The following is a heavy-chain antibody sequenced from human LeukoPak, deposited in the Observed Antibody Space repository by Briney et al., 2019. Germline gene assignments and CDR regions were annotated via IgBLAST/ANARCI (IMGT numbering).Heavy chain of an antibody. CDR2: VSYSGST. D-gene: IGHD6-13*01. J-gene: IGHJ5*02. CDR3: ARLVRSNNWFDP. V-gene: IGHV4-38-2*02. Sequence: SETLSLTCTVSGYSISSGYYWGWIRQPPGKGLEWIGSVSYSGSTYYNPSFKSRVTISVDTSKNQFSLKLSSVTAADTAVYYCARLVRSNNWFDPWGQGTLVTVSS. CDR1: GYSISSGYY.